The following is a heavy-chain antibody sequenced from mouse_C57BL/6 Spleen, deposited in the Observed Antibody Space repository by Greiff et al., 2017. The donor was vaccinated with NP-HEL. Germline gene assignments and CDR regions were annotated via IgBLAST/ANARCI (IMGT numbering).Heavy chain of an antibody. D-gene: IGHD4-1*01. V-gene: IGHV5-17*01. Sequence: EVQRVESGGGLVKPGGSLKLSCAASGFTFSDYGMHWVRQAPEKGLEWVAYISSGSSTIYYADTVKGRFTISRDNAKNTLFLQMTSLRSEDTAMYYGARETDWAYWYFDVWGTGTTVTVSS. CDR3: ARETDWAYWYFDV. CDR2: ISSGSSTI. J-gene: IGHJ1*03. CDR1: GFTFSDYG.